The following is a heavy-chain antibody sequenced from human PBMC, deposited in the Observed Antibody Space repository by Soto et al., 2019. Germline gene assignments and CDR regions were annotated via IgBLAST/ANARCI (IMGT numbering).Heavy chain of an antibody. J-gene: IGHJ4*02. CDR2: IYYSGST. CDR1: GGSISSSSYY. Sequence: SETLSLTCTVSGGSISSSSYYWGWIRQPPGKGLEWIGSIYYSGSTYYNPSLKSRATISVDTSKNQFSLKLSSVTAADTAVYYCASHKRKWEPTGDYWGQGTLVTVSS. V-gene: IGHV4-39*01. CDR3: ASHKRKWEPTGDY. D-gene: IGHD1-26*01.